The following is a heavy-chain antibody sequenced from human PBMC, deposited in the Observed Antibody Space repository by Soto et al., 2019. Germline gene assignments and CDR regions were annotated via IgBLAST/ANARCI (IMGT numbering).Heavy chain of an antibody. CDR1: GITVSTSY. CDR2: TYSGGAT. V-gene: IGHV3-66*01. CDR3: ATSLLWFGELSS. J-gene: IGHJ5*02. Sequence: EVQLVESGGGLVQPGGSLRLSCAASGITVSTSYMSWVRQAPGKGLEWVSLTYSGGATYYADSVKGRFSISRDNFNNTVYLQMNSLRAEDTAMYYCATSLLWFGELSSWGQGTLVTVSS. D-gene: IGHD3-10*01.